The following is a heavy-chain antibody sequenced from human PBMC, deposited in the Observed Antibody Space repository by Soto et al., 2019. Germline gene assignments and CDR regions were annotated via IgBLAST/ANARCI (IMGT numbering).Heavy chain of an antibody. J-gene: IGHJ3*02. V-gene: IGHV1-18*01. CDR1: GYTFTTYG. CDR2: ISAYNGNT. Sequence: QVQLEQSGGEVKKPGASVKVSCKASGYTFTTYGISWVRQAPGQGLEWMGWISAYNGNTSYAQKLQGRVTMTTDTSTSTVYMELRSLRSDDTAVYYCARVFFRLFAFDIWGQGTMVTVSS. D-gene: IGHD3-22*01. CDR3: ARVFFRLFAFDI.